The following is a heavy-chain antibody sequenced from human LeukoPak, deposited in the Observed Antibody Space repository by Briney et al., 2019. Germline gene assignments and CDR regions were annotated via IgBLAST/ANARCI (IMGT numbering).Heavy chain of an antibody. CDR2: IYPGDSNT. J-gene: IGHJ4*02. CDR1: GYRFTNYW. Sequence: GESLKISCKGSGYRFTNYWIGWGRQIPGKAWEWRGIIYPGDSNTRYSPSFQGQVTISADKSISTAYLQWSSLKASDTAMYYCARRTSMTGNPFDYWGQGTLVTVSS. D-gene: IGHD3-9*01. CDR3: ARRTSMTGNPFDY. V-gene: IGHV5-51*01.